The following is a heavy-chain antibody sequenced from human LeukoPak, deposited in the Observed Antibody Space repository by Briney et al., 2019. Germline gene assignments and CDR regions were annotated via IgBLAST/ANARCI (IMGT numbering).Heavy chain of an antibody. Sequence: GGSLRLSCAASGFTFDDYAMHWVRQAPGKGLEWVSLISWDGGSTYYADSVKGRFTISRDNSKNSLYLQMNSLRAEDTALYYCAKDKLPQYYYYGMDVWGQGTTVTVSS. V-gene: IGHV3-43D*03. CDR2: ISWDGGST. CDR3: AKDKLPQYYYYGMDV. J-gene: IGHJ6*02. D-gene: IGHD2-15*01. CDR1: GFTFDDYA.